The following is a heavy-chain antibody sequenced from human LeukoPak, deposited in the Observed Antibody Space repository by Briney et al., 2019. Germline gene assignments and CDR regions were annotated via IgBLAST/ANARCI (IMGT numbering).Heavy chain of an antibody. CDR3: ARGRGARRIFDL. CDR1: GGSFSGYY. D-gene: IGHD1-26*01. V-gene: IGHV4-34*01. Sequence: SETLSLTCAVYGGSFSGYYWSWIRQPPGKGLEWIGEINRSGSTNYNPSLKSRVTISVDTSKNQFSLKLSSVTAADTAVHYCARGRGARRIFDLWGRGTLVTVSS. J-gene: IGHJ2*01. CDR2: INRSGST.